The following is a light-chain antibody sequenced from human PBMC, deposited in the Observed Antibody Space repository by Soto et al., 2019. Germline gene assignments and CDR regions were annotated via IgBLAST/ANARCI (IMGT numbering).Light chain of an antibody. CDR3: QQLTRYPST. J-gene: IGKJ4*01. Sequence: IQLTQSPSSLSASVGDRVTVTCRASQGITNYLAWYQQKAGKAPKLLIYDASTLHSGVPSRFSGIGSRTEFPLTISGLQPEDFATYCCQQLTRYPSTFGGGTKVEIK. CDR2: DAS. CDR1: QGITNY. V-gene: IGKV1-9*01.